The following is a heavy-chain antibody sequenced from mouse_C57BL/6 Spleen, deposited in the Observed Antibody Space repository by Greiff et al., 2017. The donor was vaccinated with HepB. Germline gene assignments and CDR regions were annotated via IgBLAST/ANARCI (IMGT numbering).Heavy chain of an antibody. D-gene: IGHD2-4*01. CDR2: IDPETGGT. Sequence: VQLQQSGAELVRPGASVTLSCKASGYTFTDYEMHWVKQTPVHGLEWIGAIDPETGGTAYNQKFQGKAILTADKSSSTAYMELRSLTSEDSAVYYCTVYYDYDRDYYAMDYWGQGTSVTVSS. CDR1: GYTFTDYE. CDR3: TVYYDYDRDYYAMDY. V-gene: IGHV1-15*01. J-gene: IGHJ4*01.